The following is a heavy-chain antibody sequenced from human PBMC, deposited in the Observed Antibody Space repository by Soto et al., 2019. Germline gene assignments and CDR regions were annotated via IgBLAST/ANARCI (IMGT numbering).Heavy chain of an antibody. J-gene: IGHJ4*02. CDR2: IYHSGNT. Sequence: SETLSLTCTVSGGSITTGGSYWSWIRQHPGKGLEWIGNIYHSGNTYYNPSLKSRVTISADTSRNQFSLSLSSLTAADTAVYYCARVDHRGYFSVLTDFWGQGILVTVSS. CDR3: ARVDHRGYFSVLTDF. CDR1: GGSITTGGSY. V-gene: IGHV4-31*03. D-gene: IGHD3-10*02.